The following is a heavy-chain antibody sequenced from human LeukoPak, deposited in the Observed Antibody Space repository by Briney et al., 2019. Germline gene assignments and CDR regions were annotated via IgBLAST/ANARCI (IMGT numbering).Heavy chain of an antibody. CDR1: GFTFSSYY. J-gene: IGHJ6*03. V-gene: IGHV3-74*01. Sequence: QPGGSLRLSCAASGFTFSSYYIHWVRQVPGKGLVWVSRINSDGSSTTYADSVKGRFTVSRDNAKNTLYLQMNSLRAEGTAVYYCARGERSSWYTSGHYYMDVWGKGTTVTISS. CDR2: INSDGSST. D-gene: IGHD6-13*01. CDR3: ARGERSSWYTSGHYYMDV.